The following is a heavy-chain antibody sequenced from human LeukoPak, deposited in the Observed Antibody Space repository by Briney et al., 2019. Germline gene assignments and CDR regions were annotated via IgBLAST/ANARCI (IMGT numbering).Heavy chain of an antibody. D-gene: IGHD3-10*01. CDR3: TTHYGSGSVDTFDI. Sequence: GGSLRLSCAASGFTFSNAWMSWVRQAPGKGLEWVGRIKSKTDGGTTDYAAPVKGRFTISRDDSKNTLYLQMNSLKTEDTAVYYCTTHYGSGSVDTFDIWGQGTMVTVSS. CDR1: GFTFSNAW. J-gene: IGHJ3*02. V-gene: IGHV3-15*01. CDR2: IKSKTDGGTT.